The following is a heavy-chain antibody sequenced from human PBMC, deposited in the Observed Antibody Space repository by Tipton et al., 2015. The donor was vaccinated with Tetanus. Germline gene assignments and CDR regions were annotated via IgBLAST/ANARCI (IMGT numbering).Heavy chain of an antibody. CDR1: GGSVSSGSYY. D-gene: IGHD2/OR15-2a*01. CDR2: ILYGAST. Sequence: TLSLTCTVFGGSVSSGSYYWAWIRQPPGKGLEYIGYILYGASTHYNPSLKSRVTVSADPSQNQFSLKLSSVTAADTAVYFCARVSRRNFYFDYWGPGAQVTVSS. J-gene: IGHJ4*02. CDR3: ARVSRRNFYFDY. V-gene: IGHV4-61*01.